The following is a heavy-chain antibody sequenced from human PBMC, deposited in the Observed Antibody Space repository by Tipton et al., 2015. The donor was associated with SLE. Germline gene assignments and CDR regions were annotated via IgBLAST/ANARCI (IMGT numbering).Heavy chain of an antibody. J-gene: IGHJ6*03. CDR2: IYYTGST. V-gene: IGHV4-4*08. CDR1: GGSISTYY. CDR3: ARDRAVTTDYYYYMDV. Sequence: TLSLTCTVSGGSISTYYWNWIRQPPGQGLEWIGYIYYTGSTKYNPSLKSRVTISVDTSKNQFSLKLSSVTAADTAVYYCARDRAVTTDYYYYMDVWGKGTTVTVSS. D-gene: IGHD4-17*01.